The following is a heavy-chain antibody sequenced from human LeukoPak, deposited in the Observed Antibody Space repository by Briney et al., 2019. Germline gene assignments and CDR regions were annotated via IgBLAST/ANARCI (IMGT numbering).Heavy chain of an antibody. CDR3: ARAYCSSTSCYSGAWYFDY. CDR1: GCTFTSYG. D-gene: IGHD2-2*01. CDR2: ISAYNGNT. Sequence: ASVKVSCKASGCTFTSYGISWVRQAPGQGLEWMGWISAYNGNTNYAQKLQSRVTMTTDTSTSTAYMELRSLRSDDTAVYYCARAYCSSTSCYSGAWYFDYWGQGTLVTVSS. J-gene: IGHJ4*02. V-gene: IGHV1-18*01.